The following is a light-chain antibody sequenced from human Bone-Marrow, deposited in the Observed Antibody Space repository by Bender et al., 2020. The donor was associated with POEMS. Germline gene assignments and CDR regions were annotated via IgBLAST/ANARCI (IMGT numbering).Light chain of an antibody. Sequence: QSALTQPASVSGSPGQSITISCTGTSSDVGTYNVVSWYQQHPGKVPRLIIYDVTNRPSGVSDRFSGSKSGNTASLTISGLQAEDEADYYCSSYTAGSKVFGTGTKVTVV. CDR3: SSYTAGSKV. CDR2: DVT. V-gene: IGLV2-14*02. CDR1: SSDVGTYNV. J-gene: IGLJ1*01.